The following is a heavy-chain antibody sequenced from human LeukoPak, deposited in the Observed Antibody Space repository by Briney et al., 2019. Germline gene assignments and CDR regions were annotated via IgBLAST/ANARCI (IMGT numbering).Heavy chain of an antibody. D-gene: IGHD4-17*01. CDR3: ASSLLYGEGYFDL. V-gene: IGHV3-7*01. CDR1: GFTFSSYW. Sequence: GGSLRLSCAASGFTFSSYWMSWVRQAPGKGLEWVANIKQDGSEKYYVDSVKGRFTISRDNAKNSLYLQMNSLRAEDTAVYYCASSLLYGEGYFDLWGRGTLVTVSS. J-gene: IGHJ2*01. CDR2: IKQDGSEK.